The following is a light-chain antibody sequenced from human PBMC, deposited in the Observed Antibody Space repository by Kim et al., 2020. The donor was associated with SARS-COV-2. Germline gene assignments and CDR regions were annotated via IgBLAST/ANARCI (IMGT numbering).Light chain of an antibody. V-gene: IGKV3-15*01. CDR3: QQYNNWPYT. CDR2: GAS. Sequence: EIVMTQSPVTLSVSPGERATLSCRASQSVSSNLAWYQQKPGQAPRLLIYGASTRATGIPATFSGSGSGTEFTLTISSLQSADFAVYYCQQYNNWPYTFGQGTKLEI. J-gene: IGKJ2*01. CDR1: QSVSSN.